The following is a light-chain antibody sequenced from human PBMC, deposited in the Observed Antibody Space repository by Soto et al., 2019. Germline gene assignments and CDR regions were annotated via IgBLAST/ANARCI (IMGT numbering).Light chain of an antibody. Sequence: QSVLTQPPSVSGAPGQRVTISCTGSSSNIGAGYDVHWYQQLPGRVPKFLIYGNDNRPSGVPDRFSASKSGTSASLAITGLQAEDEADYYCQSYDSSLLYVFGTGTKLTVL. CDR1: SSNIGAGYD. CDR2: GND. J-gene: IGLJ1*01. V-gene: IGLV1-40*01. CDR3: QSYDSSLLYV.